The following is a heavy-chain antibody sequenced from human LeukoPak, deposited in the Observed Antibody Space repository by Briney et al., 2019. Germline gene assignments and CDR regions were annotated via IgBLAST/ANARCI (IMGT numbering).Heavy chain of an antibody. V-gene: IGHV3-23*01. J-gene: IGHJ4*02. CDR2: ISGSGGST. CDR3: ARPLGGSGSYFDY. D-gene: IGHD3-10*01. Sequence: SGGSLRLSCAASGFTFSSYAMSWVRQAPGKGLEWVSAISGSGGSTYYADSVKGRFTISRDNSKNTLYLQMNSLRAEDTAVYYCARPLGGSGSYFDYWGQGTLVTVFS. CDR1: GFTFSSYA.